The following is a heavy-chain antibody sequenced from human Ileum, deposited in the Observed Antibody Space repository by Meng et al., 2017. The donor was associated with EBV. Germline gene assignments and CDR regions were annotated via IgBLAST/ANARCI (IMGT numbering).Heavy chain of an antibody. CDR3: ARLDSSGYYFGGWFDP. Sequence: VALQESVRRLGQPSGNVSLTCAVAGGSIYSSRWWSWVRQSPGTGLEWIGEIYHHGTTNYNPSLKSRVTISVDTSKNKFFLNLTSLTAADTAVYYCARLDSSGYYFGGWFDPWGQGILVTVSS. J-gene: IGHJ5*02. CDR2: IYHHGTT. V-gene: IGHV4-4*02. D-gene: IGHD3-22*01. CDR1: GGSIYSSRW.